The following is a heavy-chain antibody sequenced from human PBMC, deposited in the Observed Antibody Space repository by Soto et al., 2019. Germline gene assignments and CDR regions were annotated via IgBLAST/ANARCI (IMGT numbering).Heavy chain of an antibody. D-gene: IGHD3-3*01. J-gene: IGHJ6*02. CDR1: GYTVTSYG. CDR3: ARAVYDFWSSSLYYGMDV. V-gene: IGHV1-18*01. Sequence: ASVKGFGKASGYTVTSYGISWVRQAPGQGLECMGWISAYNGNTNYAQTLQGRVTMTTASSTSTAYMELRSLRSDDTAVYYCARAVYDFWSSSLYYGMDVWGQGTTVTVSS. CDR2: ISAYNGNT.